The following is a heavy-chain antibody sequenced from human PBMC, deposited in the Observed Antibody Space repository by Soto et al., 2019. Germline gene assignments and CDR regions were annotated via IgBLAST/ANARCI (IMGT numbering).Heavy chain of an antibody. CDR1: GGSFSNYY. CDR2: INHSGST. Sequence: QVQLQQWGAGLLKLSETLSLTCAVYGGSFSNYYWSWIRQPPGKGLEWIGEINHSGSTNYNPSLKSRINISVDTYKNQFSLNLRSVTAADMAVYYCARGRITGPATMCYWGHGTLVTVSS. CDR3: ARGRITGPATMCY. V-gene: IGHV4-34*01. D-gene: IGHD1-20*01. J-gene: IGHJ4*01.